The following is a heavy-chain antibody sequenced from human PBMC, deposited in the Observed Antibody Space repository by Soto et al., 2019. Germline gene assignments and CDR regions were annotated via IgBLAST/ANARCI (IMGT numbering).Heavy chain of an antibody. D-gene: IGHD6-19*01. V-gene: IGHV1-69*13. CDR1: GGTFSSYT. CDR2: IIPIFGTA. Sequence: SVKVSCKASGGTFSSYTISWVRQAPGQGLEWMGGIIPIFGTANYAQKFQGRVTITADESTSTAYMELSSLRSEDTAVYYCARAVAVPADFDYWGQGTLVTVSS. CDR3: ARAVAVPADFDY. J-gene: IGHJ4*02.